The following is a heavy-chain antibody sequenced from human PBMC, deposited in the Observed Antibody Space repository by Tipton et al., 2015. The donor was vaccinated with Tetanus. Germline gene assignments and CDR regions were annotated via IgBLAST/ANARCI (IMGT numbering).Heavy chain of an antibody. J-gene: IGHJ6*02. CDR3: ARDNGYDIVNGYSARQYAMDV. V-gene: IGHV4-59*01. CDR2: THHSGNT. CDR1: GASIRSYY. D-gene: IGHD3-9*01. Sequence: VKPSETLSLTCSVSGASIRSYYWNWIRQVPGKGLEWIGYTHHSGNTKYNPSLSGRVTTSVDTSKNQFSLKISSLTAADTAVYFCARDNGYDIVNGYSARQYAMDVWGRGTAVTVSS.